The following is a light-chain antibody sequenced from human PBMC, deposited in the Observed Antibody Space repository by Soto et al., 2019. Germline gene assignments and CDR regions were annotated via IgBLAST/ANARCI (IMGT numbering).Light chain of an antibody. CDR3: ATWDSSLNVVL. J-gene: IGLJ2*01. V-gene: IGLV1-51*01. Sequence: QSVLTQPPSVSAAPGEKVTISCSGSTSNIGSHYVSWYQQLPRTAPKLLIYDDDRRPSGMPDRFSGSKSGTSATLGITGLQTGDEADYYCATWDSSLNVVLFGGGTKVTVL. CDR2: DDD. CDR1: TSNIGSHY.